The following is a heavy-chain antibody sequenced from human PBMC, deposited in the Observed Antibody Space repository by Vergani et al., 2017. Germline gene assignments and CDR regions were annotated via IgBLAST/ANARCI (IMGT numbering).Heavy chain of an antibody. V-gene: IGHV4-59*01. CDR1: GGSISSYY. J-gene: IGHJ3*02. D-gene: IGHD2-2*01. Sequence: QVQLQESGPGLVKPSETLSLTCTVSGGSISSYYWSWIRQPPGKGLEWFGYIHYSGSTNYNPSLKSRVTISVYTSKSPFSLKLSSVTAADTAVYYCAGHIVVVPAAYWADAFDIWGQGTMVTVS. CDR3: AGHIVVVPAAYWADAFDI. CDR2: IHYSGST.